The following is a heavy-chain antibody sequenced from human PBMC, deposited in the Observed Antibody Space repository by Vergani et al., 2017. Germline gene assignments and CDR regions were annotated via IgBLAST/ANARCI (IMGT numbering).Heavy chain of an antibody. Sequence: EVQLVQSGAEVKKPGESLRISCKGSGYIFTSYWISWVRQMPGKGLEWMGRIDPSDSYTNYSPSFQGHVTISADKSISTAYLQWSSLKASDTAMYYCARVGWSYYDSSGYYYAPGGWFDPWGQGTLVTVSS. CDR1: GYIFTSYW. CDR2: IDPSDSYT. CDR3: ARVGWSYYDSSGYYYAPGGWFDP. J-gene: IGHJ5*02. V-gene: IGHV5-10-1*03. D-gene: IGHD3-22*01.